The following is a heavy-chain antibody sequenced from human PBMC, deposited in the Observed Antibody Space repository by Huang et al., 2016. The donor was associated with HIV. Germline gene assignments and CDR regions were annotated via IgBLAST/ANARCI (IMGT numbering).Heavy chain of an antibody. CDR3: ASRTTVTTTSNYHYFYMDV. Sequence: QLQLQESGPGLVKPSETLSLTCTVSGGSISSSGYYWGWIRQSPGKGLEWIGSSYYMGNGYYNPSLKSRVTMSVDRSSNQFSLKMHSVTAADTAVYYCASRTTVTTTSNYHYFYMDVWGKGTTVIVSS. J-gene: IGHJ6*03. V-gene: IGHV4-39*01. CDR2: SYYMGNG. CDR1: GGSISSSGYY. D-gene: IGHD4-17*01.